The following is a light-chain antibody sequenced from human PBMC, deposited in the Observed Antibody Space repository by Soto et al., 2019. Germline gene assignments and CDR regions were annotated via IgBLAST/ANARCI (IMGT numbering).Light chain of an antibody. J-gene: IGKJ1*01. CDR3: QQYNSGPQT. CDR2: AAS. V-gene: IGKV1-27*01. CDR1: QGISSY. Sequence: EIQMTQSPSSLSASVGDRVTITCRASQGISSYLAWYQQKPGKVPKLLIYAASTLESGIPSRFSGSGSGTEFTLTISSLQPEDVATYYCQQYNSGPQTFGQGTKVEIK.